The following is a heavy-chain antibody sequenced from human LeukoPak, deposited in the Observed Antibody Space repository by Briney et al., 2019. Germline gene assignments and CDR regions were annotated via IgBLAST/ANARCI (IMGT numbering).Heavy chain of an antibody. CDR1: NYSISSGYY. V-gene: IGHV4-38-2*01. CDR3: ARAAPSYNFWSGHECYFDY. CDR2: IYHSGST. J-gene: IGHJ4*02. Sequence: ASETLSLTCVVSNYSISSGYYWGWIRQPPGKGLEWIGSIYHSGSTYYNPSLKSRVTISVDTPKNQFSLKLSSVTAADTAVYSCARAAPSYNFWSGHECYFDYWGQGTLVTVSS. D-gene: IGHD3-3*01.